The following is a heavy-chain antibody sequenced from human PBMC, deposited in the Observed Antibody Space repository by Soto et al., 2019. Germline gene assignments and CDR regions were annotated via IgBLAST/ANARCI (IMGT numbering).Heavy chain of an antibody. D-gene: IGHD1-7*01. CDR3: ARIITGTNYYYYGMDV. Sequence: PSQTLSLTCVISGDSVSSNSAAWNWIRQSPSRGLEWLGRTYYRSKWYNDYAVSVKSRITINPDTSKNQFSLQLNSVTPEDTAVYYCARIITGTNYYYYGMDVWGQGTTVTVSS. V-gene: IGHV6-1*01. CDR1: GDSVSSNSAA. CDR2: TYYRSKWYN. J-gene: IGHJ6*02.